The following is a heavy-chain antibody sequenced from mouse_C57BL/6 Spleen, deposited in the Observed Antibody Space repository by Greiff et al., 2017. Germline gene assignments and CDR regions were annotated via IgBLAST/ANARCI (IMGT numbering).Heavy chain of an antibody. V-gene: IGHV5-12*01. CDR3: ARHDRLEYYAMDY. Sequence: EVKLVESGGGLVQPGGSLKLSCAASGFTFSDYYMYWVRQTPEKRLEWVAYISNGGGSTYYPDTVKGRFTFSRDNAKNTLYLQMSRLKSEDTAMYYCARHDRLEYYAMDYWGQGTSVTVSS. CDR1: GFTFSDYY. J-gene: IGHJ4*01. CDR2: ISNGGGST.